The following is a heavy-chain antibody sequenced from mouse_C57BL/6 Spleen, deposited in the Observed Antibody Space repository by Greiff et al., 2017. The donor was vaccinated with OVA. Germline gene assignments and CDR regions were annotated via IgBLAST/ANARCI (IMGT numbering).Heavy chain of an antibody. D-gene: IGHD2-2*01. J-gene: IGHJ4*01. V-gene: IGHV1-55*01. Sequence: QVQLQQPGAELVKPGASVKMSCKASGYTFTSYWITWVKQRPGQGLEWIGDIYPGSGSTNYNEKFKSKATLTVDTSSSTAYMQLSSLTSEDSAVYCCARWLRDLYYAMDYWGQGTSVTVSS. CDR2: IYPGSGST. CDR1: GYTFTSYW. CDR3: ARWLRDLYYAMDY.